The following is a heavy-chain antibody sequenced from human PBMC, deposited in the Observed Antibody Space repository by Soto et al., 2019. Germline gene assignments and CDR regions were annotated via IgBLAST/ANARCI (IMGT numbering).Heavy chain of an antibody. Sequence: QVQLVQSGAEVKKPGSSVKVSCKASGGTFSTNPISWVRQAPGQGLEWMGGTGSGTGPGNNAQKFQGRLTITADKSTNTAYMELSSLSSEDTAIYYCARPDSGGYYRYFDSWGQGTLVTVSS. CDR2: TGSGTGPG. CDR3: ARPDSGGYYRYFDS. D-gene: IGHD2-21*02. V-gene: IGHV1-69*06. J-gene: IGHJ4*02. CDR1: GGTFSTNP.